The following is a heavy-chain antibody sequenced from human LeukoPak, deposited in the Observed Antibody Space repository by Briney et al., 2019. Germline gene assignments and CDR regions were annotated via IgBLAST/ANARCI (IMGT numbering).Heavy chain of an antibody. V-gene: IGHV1-2*06. J-gene: IGHJ3*02. CDR2: INPNSGGT. Sequence: ASVKVPCKASGYTFTGYYMHWVRQAPGQGLEWMGRINPNSGGTNYAQKFQGRVTMTRDTSISTAYMELSRLRSDDTAVYYCARVTGGELPDRDDAFDIWGQGTMVTVSS. D-gene: IGHD1-26*01. CDR3: ARVTGGELPDRDDAFDI. CDR1: GYTFTGYY.